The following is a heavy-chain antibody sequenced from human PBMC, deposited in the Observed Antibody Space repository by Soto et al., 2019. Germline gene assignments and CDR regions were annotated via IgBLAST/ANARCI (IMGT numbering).Heavy chain of an antibody. CDR3: VGDGILSASMGSGYYYYLDV. Sequence: GGSLRLSCAASGFPFSSYNMNWVRQAPGKGLEWVAYISGRSTTTHFADSVRGRFTISRDDGKDSVYLQMNSLRAEDTAVYYCVGDGILSASMGSGYYYYLDVWGKGTMVTVSS. CDR1: GFPFSSYN. J-gene: IGHJ6*03. CDR2: ISGRSTTT. D-gene: IGHD1-26*01. V-gene: IGHV3-48*01.